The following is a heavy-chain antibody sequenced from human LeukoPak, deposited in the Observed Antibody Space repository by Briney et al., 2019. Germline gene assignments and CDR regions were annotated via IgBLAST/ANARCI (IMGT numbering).Heavy chain of an antibody. J-gene: IGHJ5*02. CDR2: IYYSGIT. V-gene: IGHV4-39*07. Sequence: SETPSLTCTVSGGSISSSSYYWGWIRQPPGKGLEWIGSIYYSGITYYNPSLKSRVTISVDTSKNQFSLQLSSVTAADTAVYYCARDPSGDSSGYPYNWFDPWGQGTLVTVSS. CDR3: ARDPSGDSSGYPYNWFDP. D-gene: IGHD3-22*01. CDR1: GGSISSSSYY.